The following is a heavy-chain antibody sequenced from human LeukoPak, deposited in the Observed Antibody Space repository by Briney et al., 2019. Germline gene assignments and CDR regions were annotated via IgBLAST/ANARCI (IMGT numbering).Heavy chain of an antibody. Sequence: QAGESLKISCAASGFTFSSYSMNWVRQAPGKGLEWVSYISSSSSTIYYADSVKGRFTISRDNAKNSLYLQMNSLRDEDTAVYYCARDYTPTTVVTSEIDYWGQGTLVTVSS. V-gene: IGHV3-48*02. CDR1: GFTFSSYS. D-gene: IGHD4-23*01. J-gene: IGHJ4*02. CDR3: ARDYTPTTVVTSEIDY. CDR2: ISSSSSTI.